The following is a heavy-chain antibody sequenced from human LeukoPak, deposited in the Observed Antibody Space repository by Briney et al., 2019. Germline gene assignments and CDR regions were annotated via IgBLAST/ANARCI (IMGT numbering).Heavy chain of an antibody. CDR3: ARHPRNYYYGSGSYLDY. Sequence: SETLSLTCTVSGDSISNYYWSWIRQPAGKGLEWIGRIYTSGSTNYNPSLKSRVTISVDTSKNQFSLKLSSVTAADTAVYYCARHPRNYYYGSGSYLDYWGQGTLVTVSS. D-gene: IGHD3-10*01. J-gene: IGHJ4*02. CDR1: GDSISNYY. CDR2: IYTSGST. V-gene: IGHV4-4*07.